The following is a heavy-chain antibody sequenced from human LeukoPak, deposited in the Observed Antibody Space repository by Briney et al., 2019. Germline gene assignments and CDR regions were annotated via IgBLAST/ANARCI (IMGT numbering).Heavy chain of an antibody. D-gene: IGHD2-15*01. CDR2: IYSGGST. J-gene: IGHJ6*03. CDR3: ARVLRYCSGGNCYSGGLGYMDV. V-gene: IGHV3-66*01. Sequence: GGSLRLSCAASGFTVSSNYMSWVRQAPGKWLEWVSVIYSGGSTYYADSVKGRFTISRDNSKNTLYLQMNSLRAEDTAVYYCARVLRYCSGGNCYSGGLGYMDVWGKGTTVTISS. CDR1: GFTVSSNY.